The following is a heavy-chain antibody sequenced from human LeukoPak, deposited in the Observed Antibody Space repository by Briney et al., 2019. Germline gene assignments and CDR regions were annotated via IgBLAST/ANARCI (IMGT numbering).Heavy chain of an antibody. CDR2: ISYDGSNK. Sequence: GGSLRLSCAASGFTFSSYGMHWVRQAPGKGLEWVAVISYDGSNKYYADSVKGRFTISRDNSKNTLYLQMNSLRAKDTAVYYCAKDPFGYWGQGTLVTVSS. CDR3: AKDPFGY. D-gene: IGHD3-10*01. V-gene: IGHV3-30*18. CDR1: GFTFSSYG. J-gene: IGHJ4*02.